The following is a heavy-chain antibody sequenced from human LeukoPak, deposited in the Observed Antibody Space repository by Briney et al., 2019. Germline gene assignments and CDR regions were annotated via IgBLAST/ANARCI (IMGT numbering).Heavy chain of an antibody. V-gene: IGHV4-59*02. J-gene: IGHJ4*02. Sequence: SETLSLTCTVSGGSVSDYYWSWIRQSPGKGLEWIGYIYYTETSYNPSLKSRVTISADTSKNQFSLDLSSVTAADTAVYYCARGSRWLQPQYFFDFWGQGTLVTVSS. CDR3: ARGSRWLQPQYFFDF. CDR2: IYYTET. CDR1: GGSVSDYY. D-gene: IGHD5-24*01.